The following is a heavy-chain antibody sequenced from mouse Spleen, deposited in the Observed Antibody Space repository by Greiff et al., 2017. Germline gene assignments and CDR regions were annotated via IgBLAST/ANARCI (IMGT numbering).Heavy chain of an antibody. CDR2: IWSGGST. V-gene: IGHV2-2*01. D-gene: IGHD1-1*01. Sequence: QVHVKQSGPGLVQPSQSLSITCTVSGFSLTSYGVHWVRQSPGKGLEWLGVIWSGGSTDYNAAFISRLSISKDNSKSQVFFKMNSLQADDTAIYYCARDYYGSSPLFAYWGQGTLVTVSA. CDR3: ARDYYGSSPLFAY. J-gene: IGHJ3*01. CDR1: GFSLTSYG.